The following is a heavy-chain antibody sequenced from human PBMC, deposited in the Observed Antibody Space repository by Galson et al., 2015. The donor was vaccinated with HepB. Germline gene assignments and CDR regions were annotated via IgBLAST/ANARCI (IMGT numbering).Heavy chain of an antibody. J-gene: IGHJ4*02. Sequence: SLRLSCAASGFTFSSYSMDWVRQAPGKGLEWVSYISSSSSTIYYADSVKGRFTISRDNAKNSLYLQMNSLRAEDTAVYYCARAYDFWSGYYSPEFDYWGQGTLVTVSS. V-gene: IGHV3-48*01. CDR1: GFTFSSYS. CDR2: ISSSSSTI. CDR3: ARAYDFWSGYYSPEFDY. D-gene: IGHD3-3*01.